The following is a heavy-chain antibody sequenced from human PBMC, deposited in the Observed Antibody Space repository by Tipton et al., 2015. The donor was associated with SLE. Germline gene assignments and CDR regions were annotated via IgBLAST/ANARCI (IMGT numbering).Heavy chain of an antibody. CDR1: GGSISSGGYY. D-gene: IGHD2/OR15-2a*01. V-gene: IGHV4-31*02. CDR3: ARGLNSVAQLDY. J-gene: IGHJ4*02. Sequence: LRLSCTVSGGSISSGGYYWSWIRQHPGKGLEWIGYIYYSGSTYYNPSFKSRVTISVDTSRNQFSLKLSSVTAADTAVCYCARGLNSVAQLDYWGQGTLVTVSS. CDR2: IYYSGST.